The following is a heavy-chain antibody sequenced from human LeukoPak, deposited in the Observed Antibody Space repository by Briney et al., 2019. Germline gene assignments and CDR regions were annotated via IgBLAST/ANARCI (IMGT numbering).Heavy chain of an antibody. V-gene: IGHV3-23*01. CDR1: GFTFSSYA. Sequence: GGSLRLSCATSGFTFSSYAKSWVRQAPGKGLEWVSAISGSGGSTYYADSVKGRFTISRDNSKNTLYLQMNSLRAEDTAVYYCAKGSSSYGYFDYWGQGTLVTVSS. J-gene: IGHJ4*02. CDR3: AKGSSSYGYFDY. CDR2: ISGSGGST. D-gene: IGHD6-13*01.